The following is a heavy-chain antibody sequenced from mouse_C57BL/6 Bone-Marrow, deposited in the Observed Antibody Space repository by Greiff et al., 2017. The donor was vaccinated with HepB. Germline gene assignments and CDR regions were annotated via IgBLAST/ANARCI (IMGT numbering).Heavy chain of an antibody. Sequence: EVQLQESGPVLVKPGASVKMSCKASGYTFTDYYMNWVKQSHGKSLEWIGVINPYNGGTSYNQKFKGKATLTVDKSSSTAYMELNSLTSEDSAVYYCARRDYGSPFAYWGQGTLVTVSA. CDR2: INPYNGGT. D-gene: IGHD1-1*01. CDR3: ARRDYGSPFAY. J-gene: IGHJ3*01. CDR1: GYTFTDYY. V-gene: IGHV1-19*01.